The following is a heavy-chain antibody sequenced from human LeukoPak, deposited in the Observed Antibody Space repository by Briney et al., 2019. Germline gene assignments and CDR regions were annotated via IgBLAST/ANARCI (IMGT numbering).Heavy chain of an antibody. CDR3: ARKSTYGDYDGFYFDY. V-gene: IGHV4-31*03. Sequence: SETLSLTCTVSGGSISSGGYYWRWIRQHPGKGLEWIGYIYYSGSTYYNPSLKSRVTISVDTSKNQFSLKLSSVTAADTAVYYCARKSTYGDYDGFYFDYWGQGTLVTVSS. CDR2: IYYSGST. J-gene: IGHJ4*02. CDR1: GGSISSGGYY. D-gene: IGHD4-17*01.